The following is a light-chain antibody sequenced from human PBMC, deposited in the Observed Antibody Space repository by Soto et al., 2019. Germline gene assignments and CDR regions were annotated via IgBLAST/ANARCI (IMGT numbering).Light chain of an antibody. V-gene: IGKV1-6*01. CDR2: AAC. Sequence: AIQLTQSPSSLSASVGDRVTISCRASQGIGNDLAWYQQKPGKAPRLLIFAACNLQSGVPSRFSGSGSGTDFTLTISRLQPEDFATYYCLQLYNFSWTFGQGTKVEIK. CDR3: LQLYNFSWT. CDR1: QGIGND. J-gene: IGKJ1*01.